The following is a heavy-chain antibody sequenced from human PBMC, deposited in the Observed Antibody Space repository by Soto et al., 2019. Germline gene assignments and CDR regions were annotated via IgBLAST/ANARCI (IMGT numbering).Heavy chain of an antibody. Sequence: QVQLVQSGPEVKKSGSSVKVSCKLSGGPFTTDTISWLRRAPGQGLEWMGRIIPILGTGNYAQKFQGRVTITEDKSTNTGYMELSSLTSEDTAVYYCSREEASYNLWTFPFYYLDVWGNGTTVTVSS. CDR2: IIPILGTG. CDR1: GGPFTTDT. J-gene: IGHJ6*03. V-gene: IGHV1-69*08. CDR3: SREEASYNLWTFPFYYLDV. D-gene: IGHD3-10*01.